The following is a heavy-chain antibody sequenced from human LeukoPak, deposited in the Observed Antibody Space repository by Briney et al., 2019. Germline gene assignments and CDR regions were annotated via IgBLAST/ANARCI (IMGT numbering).Heavy chain of an antibody. D-gene: IGHD3/OR15-3a*01. CDR3: ARNEWIFGPPFDY. CDR1: GGSFSGYY. Sequence: PSETLSLTCAVYGGSFSGYYWSWIRQPPGKGLEWIGDINHSGSTNYNLSLKSRVTISVDTSKNQFSLKLNSVTAADTAVYYCARNEWIFGPPFDYWGQGTLVTVSS. J-gene: IGHJ4*02. CDR2: INHSGST. V-gene: IGHV4-34*01.